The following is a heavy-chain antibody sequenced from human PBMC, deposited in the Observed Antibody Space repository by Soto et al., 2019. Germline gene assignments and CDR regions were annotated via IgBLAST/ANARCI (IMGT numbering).Heavy chain of an antibody. CDR3: ARGDCSGGSCYSVSVWFDP. CDR1: GGSISSSNW. CDR2: IYHSGST. J-gene: IGHJ5*02. D-gene: IGHD2-15*01. Sequence: QVQLQESGPGLVKPSGTLSLTCVVFGGSISSSNWWSWVRQPPGKGLEWIGEIYHSGSTNYNPSLKSRVTISVDKSKNQFSLKLNSVTAADTAVYYCARGDCSGGSCYSVSVWFDPWGQGTLVTVSS. V-gene: IGHV4-4*02.